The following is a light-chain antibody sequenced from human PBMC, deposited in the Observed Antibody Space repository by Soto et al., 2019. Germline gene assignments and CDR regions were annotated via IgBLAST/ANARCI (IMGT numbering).Light chain of an antibody. Sequence: EIVLTQSPATLSLSPGERATLSCRASQSVSRYLAWYQQKPGQAPRLLIYDASNRSTGIPARFSGSGSGTDCTLTISSIEPEDFAGYYCQQRSNWPRTFGQGTKLEIK. CDR3: QQRSNWPRT. J-gene: IGKJ2*01. CDR1: QSVSRY. V-gene: IGKV3-11*01. CDR2: DAS.